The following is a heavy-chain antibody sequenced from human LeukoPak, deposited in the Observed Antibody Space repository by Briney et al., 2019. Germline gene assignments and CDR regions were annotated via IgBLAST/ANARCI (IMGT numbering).Heavy chain of an antibody. CDR1: GGAISSCNYY. J-gene: IGHJ4*01. CDR3: ARHSPSVTSIDY. Sequence: WETLTLPCTVSGGAISSCNYYWGWLRQPPGKGLEWYGSSYYSGTTHYNPSLRSRVTISVDTSKNQFSLRLSSVTAADRAVYYCARHSPSVTSIDYWGHGTLVTDSS. V-gene: IGHV4-39*01. D-gene: IGHD4-17*01. CDR2: SYYSGTT.